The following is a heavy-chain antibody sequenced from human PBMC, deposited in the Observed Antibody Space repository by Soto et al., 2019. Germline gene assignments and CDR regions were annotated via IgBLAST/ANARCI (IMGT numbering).Heavy chain of an antibody. V-gene: IGHV4-4*02. CDR2: IYHSGST. CDR3: ARKSRVGATIRLDY. Sequence: QVQLQESGPGLVKPSGSLSLTCAVSGGSISSSNWWRWVRQPPGKGLEWIGEIYHSGSTNYNPSLKSRVTISVDKSKNQFSLKLSSVTAADTAMYYCARKSRVGATIRLDYWGQGTLVTVSS. D-gene: IGHD1-26*01. J-gene: IGHJ4*02. CDR1: GGSISSSNW.